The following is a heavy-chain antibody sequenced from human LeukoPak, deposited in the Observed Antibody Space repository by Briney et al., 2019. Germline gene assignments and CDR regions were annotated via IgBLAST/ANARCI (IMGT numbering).Heavy chain of an antibody. D-gene: IGHD5-24*01. CDR3: ARDSREEIYYYYYMDV. CDR1: GGSFSGYY. J-gene: IGHJ6*03. CDR2: INHSGST. Sequence: PSETLSLTCAVYGGSFSGYYWSWIRQPPGKGLEWIGEINHSGSTNYNPSLKSRVTISVDTSKNQFSLKLSSVTAADTAVYYCARDSREEIYYYYYMDVWGKGTTVTVSS. V-gene: IGHV4-34*01.